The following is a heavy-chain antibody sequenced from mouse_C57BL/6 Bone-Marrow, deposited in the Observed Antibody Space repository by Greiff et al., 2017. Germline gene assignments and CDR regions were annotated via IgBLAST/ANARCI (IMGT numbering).Heavy chain of an antibody. Sequence: QVQLQQPGAELVMPGASVKLSCKASGYTFTSYWMHLVKQRPGQGLDWIGEIDPSDSYTNYNQKFKGNSTLTVDKSSSTAYMQLSSLTSEDSAVYYCARGIPYYYGSSRYAMDYWGQGTSVTVSS. V-gene: IGHV1-69*01. J-gene: IGHJ4*01. CDR3: ARGIPYYYGSSRYAMDY. D-gene: IGHD1-1*01. CDR1: GYTFTSYW. CDR2: IDPSDSYT.